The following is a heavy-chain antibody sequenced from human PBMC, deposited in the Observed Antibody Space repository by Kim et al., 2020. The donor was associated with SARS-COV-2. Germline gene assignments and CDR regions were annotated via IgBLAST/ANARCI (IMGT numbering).Heavy chain of an antibody. Sequence: ADPVKGRFTIPRDNAKNSLYLQMNSLRAEDTAVYYCARDPSSSWYHWFDPWGQGTLVTVSS. V-gene: IGHV3-11*01. J-gene: IGHJ5*02. CDR3: ARDPSSSWYHWFDP. D-gene: IGHD6-13*01.